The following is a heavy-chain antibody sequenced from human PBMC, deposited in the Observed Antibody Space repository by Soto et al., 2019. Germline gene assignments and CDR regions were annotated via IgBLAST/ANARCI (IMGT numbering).Heavy chain of an antibody. Sequence: QVQLVQSGAEEKKPGASVKVSCKASGYTFTSYAMHWVRQAPGQRLEWMGWINARSGNTKYSEKFQGRVTITRDTSASTAYMELSSLRSEDTAVYYCATSSSGYDGHYYYGMDVWGQGTTVTVSS. CDR1: GYTFTSYA. CDR3: ATSSSGYDGHYYYGMDV. CDR2: INARSGNT. V-gene: IGHV1-3*05. J-gene: IGHJ6*02. D-gene: IGHD5-12*01.